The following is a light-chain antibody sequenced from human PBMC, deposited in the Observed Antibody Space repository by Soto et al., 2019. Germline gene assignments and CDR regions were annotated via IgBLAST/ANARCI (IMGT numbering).Light chain of an antibody. V-gene: IGKV1-39*01. J-gene: IGKJ4*01. CDR1: QSISSY. CDR3: QQFHSYPLT. CDR2: AAS. Sequence: DIQMTQSPSSLSASVGDRVTITCRASQSISSYLNWYQQKPGKAPKLLIYAASSLRSGVPSRFSGSGSGTDFTLTISSLQPEDFATYYCQQFHSYPLTFGGGTKV.